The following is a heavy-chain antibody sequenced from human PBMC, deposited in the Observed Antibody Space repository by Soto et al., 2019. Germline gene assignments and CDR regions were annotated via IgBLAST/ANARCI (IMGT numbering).Heavy chain of an antibody. CDR1: GYTFTSYY. D-gene: IGHD3-16*01. V-gene: IGHV1-46*01. CDR3: ARMMGYLLGVDHYYDGMDV. Sequence: QVQLVQSGAEVKKPGASVKISCTASGYTFTSYYMHWVRQAPGQGLEWMGVINPAAGDTTYAEKFRGRVTMTRDTSTRTVYMDMSSLRSDDTAVYYCARMMGYLLGVDHYYDGMDVWGHGTTVTVSS. J-gene: IGHJ6*02. CDR2: INPAAGDT.